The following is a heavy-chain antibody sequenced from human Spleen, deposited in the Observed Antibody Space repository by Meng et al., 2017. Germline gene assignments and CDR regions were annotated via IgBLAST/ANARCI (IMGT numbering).Heavy chain of an antibody. CDR2: IYYSGST. V-gene: IGHV4-31*03. Sequence: QVPLQESGPGTVKPSQTLALTCTVSGCSISSGGYYWSWIRQHPGKGLEWIGYIYYSGSTYYNPSLKSRDTISVDTSKNQFSLKLSSVTAADTAVYYCASGRFGWFDPWGQGTLVTVSS. D-gene: IGHD3-16*01. CDR1: GCSISSGGYY. J-gene: IGHJ5*02. CDR3: ASGRFGWFDP.